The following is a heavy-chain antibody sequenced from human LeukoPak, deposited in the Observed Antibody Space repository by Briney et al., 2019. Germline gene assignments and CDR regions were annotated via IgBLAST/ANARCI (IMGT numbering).Heavy chain of an antibody. J-gene: IGHJ4*02. CDR1: GFTFSSYA. CDR3: AKGVVVVTALFDY. V-gene: IGHV3-23*01. CDR2: ISGSGGST. D-gene: IGHD2-21*02. Sequence: PGGSLRLACAASGFTFSSYAMSWVRQAPGKGLEWVSAISGSGGSTYYADSVKGRFTISRDNSKNTLYLQMNSLRAEDTAVYYCAKGVVVVTALFDYWGQGTLVTVSS.